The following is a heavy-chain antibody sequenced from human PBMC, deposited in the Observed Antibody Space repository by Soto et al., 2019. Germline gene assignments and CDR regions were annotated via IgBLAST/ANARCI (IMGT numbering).Heavy chain of an antibody. Sequence: SETLSLTCTVSGGSISSYYWSWIRQPPGKGLEWIGYIYYSGSTNYNPSLKSRVTISVDTSKNQFSLKLSSVTAADTAVYYCARFMVRGVIIQFDPWGQVTLATVS. J-gene: IGHJ5*02. D-gene: IGHD3-10*01. CDR2: IYYSGST. V-gene: IGHV4-59*01. CDR1: GGSISSYY. CDR3: ARFMVRGVIIQFDP.